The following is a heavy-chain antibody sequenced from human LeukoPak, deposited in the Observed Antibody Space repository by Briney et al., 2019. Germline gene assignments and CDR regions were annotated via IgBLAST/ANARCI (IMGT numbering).Heavy chain of an antibody. CDR1: GFTFSTYW. J-gene: IGHJ4*02. V-gene: IGHV3-74*01. CDR3: ARVGSGTTRDY. CDR2: ISNDGSTP. D-gene: IGHD1-14*01. Sequence: PGGSLRLPCAASGFTFSTYWMHWVRQAPGKGLVWVSRISNDGSTPSYADSVKGRFTISRDNAKNTLYLQMNSLRAEDTAVYYCARVGSGTTRDYWGQGTLVTVSS.